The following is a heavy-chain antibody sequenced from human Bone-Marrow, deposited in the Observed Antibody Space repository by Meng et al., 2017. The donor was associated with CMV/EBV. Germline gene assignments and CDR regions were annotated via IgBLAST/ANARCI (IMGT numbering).Heavy chain of an antibody. CDR2: IYYSGST. CDR3: ARRDSNYLNWFDP. D-gene: IGHD4-11*01. J-gene: IGHJ5*02. V-gene: IGHV4-39*01. Sequence: SETLSLTCTVAGGSISSSIYYWGWIRQPPGKGLEWIGSIYYSGSTYYNPSLKSRVTISVDTSKNQFSLKLSSVTAADTAVYYCARRDSNYLNWFDPWGQGTLVTVSS. CDR1: GGSISSSIYY.